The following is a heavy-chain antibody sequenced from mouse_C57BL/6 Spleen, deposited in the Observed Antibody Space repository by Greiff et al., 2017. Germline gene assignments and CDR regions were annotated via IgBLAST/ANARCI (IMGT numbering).Heavy chain of an antibody. CDR3: ARGHDRAGLAY. D-gene: IGHD3-3*01. V-gene: IGHV1-50*01. J-gene: IGHJ3*01. Sequence: QVQLQQPGAELVKPGASVKLSCKASGYTFTSYWMQWVKQRPGQGLEWIGEIDPSDSYTNYNQKFKGKATLTVDTSSSTAYMQLSSLTSEDSAVYYCARGHDRAGLAYWGQGTLVTVSA. CDR1: GYTFTSYW. CDR2: IDPSDSYT.